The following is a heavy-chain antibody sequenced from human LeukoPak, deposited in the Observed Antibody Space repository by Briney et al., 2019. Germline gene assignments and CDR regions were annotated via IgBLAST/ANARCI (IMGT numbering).Heavy chain of an antibody. V-gene: IGHV5-51*01. CDR1: GYSFTSYW. CDR3: ARHGGRGSWPPWFFDY. CDR2: IYPGDSDT. D-gene: IGHD6-13*01. J-gene: IGHJ4*02. Sequence: GESLKISCKGSGYSFTSYWIGWVRQMPGKGLEWMGIIYPGDSDTRYSPSFQGQVTISADKSISTAYLQWSSLKASDTAMYYCARHGGRGSWPPWFFDYWGQGTLVTVSS.